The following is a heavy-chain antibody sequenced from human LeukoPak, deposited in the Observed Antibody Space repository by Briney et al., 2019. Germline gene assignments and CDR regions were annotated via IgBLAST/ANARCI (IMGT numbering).Heavy chain of an antibody. J-gene: IGHJ6*03. V-gene: IGHV1-18*01. CDR3: ARRAVVVPAAMRGAAWNYYYYMDV. CDR2: ISAYSGNT. D-gene: IGHD2-2*01. CDR1: GFTFSSYW. Sequence: GGSLRLSCADSGFTFSSYWMSWVRQAPGQGLEWMGWISAYSGNTNYAQKLQGRVTMTTDTSTSTAYMELRSLRSDDTAVYYCARRAVVVPAAMRGAAWNYYYYMDVWGKGTTVTVSS.